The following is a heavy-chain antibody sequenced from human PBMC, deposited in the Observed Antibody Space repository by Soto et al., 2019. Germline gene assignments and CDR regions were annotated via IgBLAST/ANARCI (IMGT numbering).Heavy chain of an antibody. Sequence: PSETLSLTCTVSGGSISTYYWSWIRQPPGKGLEWIGYIYYSGSTSYNPSLKSRVTISVDTSKNQFSLKLSSVTAADTAVYYCAREGGWFGEFSTYYYYGMDVWGQGTTVTVSS. D-gene: IGHD3-10*01. J-gene: IGHJ6*02. V-gene: IGHV4-59*01. CDR2: IYYSGST. CDR3: AREGGWFGEFSTYYYYGMDV. CDR1: GGSISTYY.